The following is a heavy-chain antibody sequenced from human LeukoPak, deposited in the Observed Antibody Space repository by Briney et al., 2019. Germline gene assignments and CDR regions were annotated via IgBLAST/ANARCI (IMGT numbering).Heavy chain of an antibody. D-gene: IGHD5-12*01. CDR1: GYTFTGYY. CDR3: ARGRGLVATIFNY. J-gene: IGHJ4*02. CDR2: INLKSGGT. V-gene: IGHV1-2*02. Sequence: ASVKVSCKASGYTFTGYYMHWVRQAPGQGLEWMGWINLKSGGTNYAGKFQGRVTMTRDTTTSTAYMDLSRLRSEDTAVYYCARGRGLVATIFNYWGQGTLVTVSS.